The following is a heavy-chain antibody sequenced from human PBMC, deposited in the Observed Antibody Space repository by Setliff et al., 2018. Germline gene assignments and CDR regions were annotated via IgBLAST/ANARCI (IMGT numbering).Heavy chain of an antibody. CDR1: GFIFSTYW. J-gene: IGHJ4*02. CDR3: ARDRGGGLYDY. V-gene: IGHV3-7*01. D-gene: IGHD3-16*01. CDR2: IKQDGSDK. Sequence: GESLRLSCAASGFIFSTYWMSWVRQAPGKGLEWVANIKQDGSDKYYVDSVKGRFTISRDNAKNSLYLQMDSLRVEDTAMYFCARDRGGGLYDYWGRGTLVTVSS.